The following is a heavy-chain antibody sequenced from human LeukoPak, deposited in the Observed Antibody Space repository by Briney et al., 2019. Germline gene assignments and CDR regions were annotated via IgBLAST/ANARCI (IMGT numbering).Heavy chain of an antibody. CDR1: GFTFSSYW. D-gene: IGHD2-2*01. CDR3: ASSTQISKYADY. J-gene: IGHJ4*02. CDR2: INSDGSIT. Sequence: RSGGPLRLSCAASGFTFSSYWIHWVRQAPGKGLVWVSRINSDGSITTYADSVRGRFTISRDNAKSTLYLQMNSLRAEDTAVYYCASSTQISKYADYWGQGALVTVSS. V-gene: IGHV3-74*01.